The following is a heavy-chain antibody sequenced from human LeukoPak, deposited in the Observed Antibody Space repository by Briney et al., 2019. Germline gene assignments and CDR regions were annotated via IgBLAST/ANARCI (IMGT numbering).Heavy chain of an antibody. V-gene: IGHV4-59*08. Sequence: SETLSLTCTVSGGPISSYYWSWIRQPPGKGLEWIGYIYYSGNTNYNPSLKSRVTISVDTSKNQFSLRLSSVTAADTAVYHCARHPTYSSGYFDWYFDLWGRGTLVTVSS. D-gene: IGHD6-19*01. J-gene: IGHJ2*01. CDR1: GGPISSYY. CDR3: ARHPTYSSGYFDWYFDL. CDR2: IYYSGNT.